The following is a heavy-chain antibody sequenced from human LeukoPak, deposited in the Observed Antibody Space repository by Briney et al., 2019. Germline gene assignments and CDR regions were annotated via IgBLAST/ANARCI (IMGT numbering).Heavy chain of an antibody. Sequence: PGGSLRLSCAASGFTFSDYDMSWIRQAPGKGLEWVSYISSSSSYTNYADSVKGRFTISRDNAKNSMYLQINRLRAEDTAVYYCARERGSGSYWGQGTLVTVS. V-gene: IGHV3-11*06. CDR2: ISSSSSYT. CDR1: GFTFSDYD. CDR3: ARERGSGSY. J-gene: IGHJ4*02. D-gene: IGHD3-10*01.